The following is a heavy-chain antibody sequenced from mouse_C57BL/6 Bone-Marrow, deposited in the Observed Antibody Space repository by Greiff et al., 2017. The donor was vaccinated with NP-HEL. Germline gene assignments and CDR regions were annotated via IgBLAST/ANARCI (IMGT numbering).Heavy chain of an antibody. D-gene: IGHD2-5*01. Sequence: EVQLRQSGAELVRPGASVKLSCTASGFNIKDDYMHWVKQRPEQGLEWIGWIDPENGDTEYASKFQGKATITADTSSNTAYLQLSSLTSEDTAVYYCTTRGRSNHVGAMDYWGQGTSVTVSS. CDR3: TTRGRSNHVGAMDY. CDR1: GFNIKDDY. V-gene: IGHV14-4*01. CDR2: IDPENGDT. J-gene: IGHJ4*01.